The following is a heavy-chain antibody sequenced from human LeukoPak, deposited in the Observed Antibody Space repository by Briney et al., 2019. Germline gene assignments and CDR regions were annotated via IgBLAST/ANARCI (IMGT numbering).Heavy chain of an antibody. V-gene: IGHV3-30*04. CDR2: ISYDGSNK. J-gene: IGHJ3*02. CDR3: ARASYYDSSGYYYGDDAFDI. CDR1: GFTFSSYA. D-gene: IGHD3-22*01. Sequence: GGSLRLSCAASGFTFSSYAMHWVRQAPGKGLEWVAVISYDGSNKYYADSVKGRFTISRDNAKNTLYLQMNSLRAEDTAVYYCARASYYDSSGYYYGDDAFDIWGQGTMVTVSS.